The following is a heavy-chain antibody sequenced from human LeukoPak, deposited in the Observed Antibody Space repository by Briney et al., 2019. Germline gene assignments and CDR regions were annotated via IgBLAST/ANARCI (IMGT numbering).Heavy chain of an antibody. Sequence: PGGSLRLSCAASGFTFSSYAMSWVRQAPGKGLEWVSAISGSGGSTYYADSVKGRFTISRDNSKNTLYLQMNSLRAEDTAVYYCAKEGDPYDILTGYFGSWGQGTLVTVSS. CDR2: ISGSGGST. D-gene: IGHD3-9*01. CDR1: GFTFSSYA. J-gene: IGHJ4*02. V-gene: IGHV3-23*01. CDR3: AKEGDPYDILTGYFGS.